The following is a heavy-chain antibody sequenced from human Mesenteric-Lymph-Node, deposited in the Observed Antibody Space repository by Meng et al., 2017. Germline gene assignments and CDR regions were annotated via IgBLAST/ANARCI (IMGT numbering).Heavy chain of an antibody. Sequence: GGSLRLSCAASGFTFSSYGMHWVRQAPGKGLEWVAVIWYDGSNKYYADSVKGRFTITRDNSKNTLYLQMNNLRHEDTAVYYCARGEFSGSGLKNDYWGQGALVTVSS. CDR2: IWYDGSNK. CDR1: GFTFSSYG. V-gene: IGHV3-33*01. J-gene: IGHJ4*02. CDR3: ARGEFSGSGLKNDY. D-gene: IGHD3-16*01.